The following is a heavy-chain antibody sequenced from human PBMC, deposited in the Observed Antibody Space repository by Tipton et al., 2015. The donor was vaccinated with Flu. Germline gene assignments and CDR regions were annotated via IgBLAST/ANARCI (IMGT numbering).Heavy chain of an antibody. Sequence: TLSLTCTVSGGSLSSFYWTWIRQSAVKGLEWIGRVYSSGTTNFNPSLKSRLTMSLDASKNQFSLTLNSVTAADTAVYYCARGSGSGTFVIFDFWGQGTLVTVSA. J-gene: IGHJ5*01. CDR3: ARGSGSGTFVIFDF. D-gene: IGHD3-10*01. CDR2: VYSSGTT. V-gene: IGHV4-4*07. CDR1: GGSLSSFY.